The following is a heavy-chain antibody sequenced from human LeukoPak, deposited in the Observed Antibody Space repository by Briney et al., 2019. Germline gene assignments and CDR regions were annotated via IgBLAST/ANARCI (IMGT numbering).Heavy chain of an antibody. V-gene: IGHV1-2*02. D-gene: IGHD4-17*01. CDR1: GYTFTGYY. J-gene: IGHJ4*02. Sequence: ASVNVSCKASGYTFTGYYMHWVRPAPGQGLEWMGWINPNSGGTNYAQDFHGRVTMTRDTSISTAYMELSRLRSDDTAVYYCARGAYGEASFAYWGQGTLVTVSS. CDR2: INPNSGGT. CDR3: ARGAYGEASFAY.